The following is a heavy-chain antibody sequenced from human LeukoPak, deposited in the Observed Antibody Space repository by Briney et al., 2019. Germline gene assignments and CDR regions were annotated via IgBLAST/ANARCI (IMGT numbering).Heavy chain of an antibody. CDR3: ARLYAPASPFDP. D-gene: IGHD3-16*01. CDR1: GGSISSSGYY. Sequence: PSETLSLTCTVSGGSISSSGYYWGWIRQPPGKGLEWIGTIYYSGYTYYNPSLKSRVTISVDTSKNQFSLQLSSVTAADTAVYYCARLYAPASPFDPWGQGTLVTVSS. J-gene: IGHJ5*02. V-gene: IGHV4-39*01. CDR2: IYYSGYT.